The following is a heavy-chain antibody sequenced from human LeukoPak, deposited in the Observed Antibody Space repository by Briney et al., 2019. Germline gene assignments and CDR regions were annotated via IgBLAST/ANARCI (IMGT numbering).Heavy chain of an antibody. CDR1: GYTFTSYY. Sequence: GASVTVSCKASGYTFTSYYMHWVRQAPGQGLEGMGIINPSGGSTSFAQKFQGRVTMTRNTSISTAYMELSSLRSEDTAVYYCARGEVAALLDAFDIWGQGTMVTVSS. CDR2: INPSGGST. V-gene: IGHV1-46*01. J-gene: IGHJ3*02. D-gene: IGHD2-15*01. CDR3: ARGEVAALLDAFDI.